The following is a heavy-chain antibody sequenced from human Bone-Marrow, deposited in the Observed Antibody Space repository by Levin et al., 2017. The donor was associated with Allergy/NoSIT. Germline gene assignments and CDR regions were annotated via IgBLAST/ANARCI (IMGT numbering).Heavy chain of an antibody. CDR2: IKQDGSEK. CDR3: ARDCRREVAFDI. Sequence: GESLKISCAASGFTFSSYWMSWVRQAPGKGLEWVANIKQDGSEKYYVDSVKGRFTISRDNAKNSLYLQMNSLRAEDTAVYYCARDCRREVAFDIWGQGTMVTVSS. D-gene: IGHD1-26*01. J-gene: IGHJ3*02. V-gene: IGHV3-7*01. CDR1: GFTFSSYW.